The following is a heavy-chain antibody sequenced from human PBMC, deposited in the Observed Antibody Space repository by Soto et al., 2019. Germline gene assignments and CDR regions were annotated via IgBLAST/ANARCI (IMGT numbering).Heavy chain of an antibody. CDR2: INSDGSST. J-gene: IGHJ6*03. D-gene: IGHD3-10*01. CDR3: VREAATMVRGTTYYYYYMDV. V-gene: IGHV3-74*01. Sequence: EVQLVASGGGLVQPGGSLRLSCAASEFIFSNYWMHWVRQAPGKGLVWVSRINSDGSSTSYADSVKGRFTISRDNAKNTLYLQMNSLRAEDTAVYYCVREAATMVRGTTYYYYYMDVWGKGTTVTVSS. CDR1: EFIFSNYW.